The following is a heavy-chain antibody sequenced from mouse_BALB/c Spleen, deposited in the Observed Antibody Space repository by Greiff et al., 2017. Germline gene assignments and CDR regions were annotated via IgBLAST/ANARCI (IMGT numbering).Heavy chain of an antibody. CDR1: GFTFSSYG. CDR2: ISSGGSYT. J-gene: IGHJ4*01. Sequence: EVQGVESGGGLVQPGGSRKLSCAASGFTFSSYGMSWVRQTPDKRLEWVATISSGGSYTYYPDSVKGRFTISRDNAKNTLYLQMSSLKSEDTAMYYCARHPNYGSSYDAMDYWGQGTSVTVSS. CDR3: ARHPNYGSSYDAMDY. D-gene: IGHD1-1*01. V-gene: IGHV5-6*01.